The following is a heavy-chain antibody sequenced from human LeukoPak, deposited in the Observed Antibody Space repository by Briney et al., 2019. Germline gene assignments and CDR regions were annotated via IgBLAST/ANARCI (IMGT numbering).Heavy chain of an antibody. CDR2: INPSGGST. CDR3: AREIVVVVAATVGNWFDP. V-gene: IGHV1-46*01. CDR1: GYTFTGYY. Sequence: GASVKVSCKASGYTFTGYYMHWVRQAPGQGLEWMGIINPSGGSTSYAQKFQGRVTMTRDTSTSTVYMELSSLRSEDTAVYYCAREIVVVVAATVGNWFDPWGQGTLVTVSS. J-gene: IGHJ5*02. D-gene: IGHD2-15*01.